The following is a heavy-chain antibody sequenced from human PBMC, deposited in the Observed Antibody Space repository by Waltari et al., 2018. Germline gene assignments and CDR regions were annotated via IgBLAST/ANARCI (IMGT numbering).Heavy chain of an antibody. V-gene: IGHV1-69*16. J-gene: IGHJ4*02. CDR1: GGSFRSYS. Sequence: QVQLVQSGAEVKKPGSSVKVSGTASGGSFRSYSINWVRQVPGQGLEWMGGIIPTLGIADYAPKFQDRVTISADEFTRTAYMEVRSLLPEDTAVYYCARDGDYGGNAPSDYWGQGTLVTVSS. D-gene: IGHD2-15*01. CDR2: IIPTLGIA. CDR3: ARDGDYGGNAPSDY.